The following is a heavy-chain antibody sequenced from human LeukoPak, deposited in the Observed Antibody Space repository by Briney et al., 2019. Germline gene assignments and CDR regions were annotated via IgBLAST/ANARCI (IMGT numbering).Heavy chain of an antibody. CDR2: IYSGGST. J-gene: IGHJ5*02. V-gene: IGHV3-66*01. CDR1: GFTFSSYV. CDR3: ARVRTALTNWFDP. Sequence: GGSLRLSCAASGFTFSSYVMNWVRQAPGKGLEWVSVIYSGGSTYYADSVKGRFTISRDNSKNTLYLQMNSLRAEDTAVYYCARVRTALTNWFDPWGQGTLVTVAS. D-gene: IGHD2-21*02.